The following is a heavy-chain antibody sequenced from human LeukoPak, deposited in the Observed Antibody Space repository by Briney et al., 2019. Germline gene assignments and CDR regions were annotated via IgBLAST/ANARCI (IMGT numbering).Heavy chain of an antibody. CDR2: IYYSGST. D-gene: IGHD1-26*01. Sequence: ASETLSLTCTVSGGSISSSSYSWGWIRQPPGKGLEWIGSIYYSGSTYYNPSLKSRVTISVDTSKNQFSLKLSSVTAADTAVYYCARELSSGSYYLGPTWYFDLWGRGTLVTVSS. J-gene: IGHJ2*01. V-gene: IGHV4-39*07. CDR3: ARELSSGSYYLGPTWYFDL. CDR1: GGSISSSSYS.